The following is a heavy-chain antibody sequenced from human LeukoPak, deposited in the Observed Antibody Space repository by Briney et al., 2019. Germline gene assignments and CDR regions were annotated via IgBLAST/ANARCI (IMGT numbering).Heavy chain of an antibody. D-gene: IGHD6-19*01. CDR1: GFTFSDYG. Sequence: GSLRLSCAVSGFTFSDYGMHWVRQAPGKGLEWVAVIWYDGTNKYYADSVEGRFTISRDNSKNTLYLQMNSLRAEDTAVYYCARTRYNSGGGDYWGQGTPVTVSP. V-gene: IGHV3-33*01. J-gene: IGHJ4*02. CDR3: ARTRYNSGGGDY. CDR2: IWYDGTNK.